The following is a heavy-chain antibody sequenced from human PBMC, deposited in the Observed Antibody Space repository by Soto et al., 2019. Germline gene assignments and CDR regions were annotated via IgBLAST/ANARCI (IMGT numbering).Heavy chain of an antibody. D-gene: IGHD6-6*01. J-gene: IGHJ6*02. Sequence: GESLKISCKGSGYSFTSYWIGWVRQMPGKGLEWMGIIYPGDSDTRYSPSFQGQVTISADKSISTAYLQWSSLKASDTAMYYCARHGYSSSSRYYYYGMDVWGQGTTVTVSS. CDR3: ARHGYSSSSRYYYYGMDV. V-gene: IGHV5-51*01. CDR2: IYPGDSDT. CDR1: GYSFTSYW.